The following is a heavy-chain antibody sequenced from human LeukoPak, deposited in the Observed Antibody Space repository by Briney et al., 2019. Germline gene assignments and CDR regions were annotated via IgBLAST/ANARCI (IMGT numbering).Heavy chain of an antibody. CDR2: IKSDGSNE. V-gene: IGHV3-30*02. Sequence: PGGSLRLSCTMSGLTFSSSDIHWVRRAPGKGLEWVASIKSDGSNEYFADSVKGRFTISRDNSRNIAYLQMSSLRAEDTAVYYCANFDHWGQGTLVTVS. CDR3: ANFDH. J-gene: IGHJ4*02. CDR1: GLTFSSSD.